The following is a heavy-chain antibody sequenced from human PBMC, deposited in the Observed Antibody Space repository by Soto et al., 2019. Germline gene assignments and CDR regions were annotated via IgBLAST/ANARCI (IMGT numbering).Heavy chain of an antibody. J-gene: IGHJ6*02. CDR3: APTAGTYYYYGMDV. D-gene: IGHD5-18*01. Sequence: EVQLLESGGGLVQPGGSLRLSCAASGFTFSSYAMSWVRQAPGKGLEWVSAISGSGGSTYYADSVKGRFTISRDNAKNALYLQKNSLRAEDTAVYYCAPTAGTYYYYGMDVWGQGTTVTVSS. CDR1: GFTFSSYA. CDR2: ISGSGGST. V-gene: IGHV3-23*01.